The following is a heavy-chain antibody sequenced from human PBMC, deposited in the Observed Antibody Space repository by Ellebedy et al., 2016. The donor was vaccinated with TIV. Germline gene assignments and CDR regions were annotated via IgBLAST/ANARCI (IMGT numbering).Heavy chain of an antibody. CDR2: ISWNSGSI. D-gene: IGHD6-19*01. V-gene: IGHV3-9*01. CDR1: GFTFDDYA. CDR3: AKEAGRLVLYYYYGMDV. J-gene: IGHJ6*02. Sequence: GGSLRLSXAASGFTFDDYAMHWVRQAPGKGLEWVSGISWNSGSIGYADSVKGRFTISRDNAKNSLYLQMNSLRAEDTALYYCAKEAGRLVLYYYYGMDVWGQGTTVTVSS.